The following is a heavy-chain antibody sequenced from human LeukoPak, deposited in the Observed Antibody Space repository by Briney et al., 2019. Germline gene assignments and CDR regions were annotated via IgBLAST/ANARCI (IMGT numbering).Heavy chain of an antibody. CDR1: GFTFSSCA. Sequence: GGSLRLSCAASGFTFSSCAMYWIRQAPGKGLEWVSVVCGGGDSTYYADSVKGRFTISRDDLKNTLYLQMNSLRAEDTAVYYCASLKTAVTIFDFWGQGTLVTVSS. V-gene: IGHV3-23*01. CDR3: ASLKTAVTIFDF. D-gene: IGHD4-17*01. J-gene: IGHJ4*02. CDR2: VCGGGDST.